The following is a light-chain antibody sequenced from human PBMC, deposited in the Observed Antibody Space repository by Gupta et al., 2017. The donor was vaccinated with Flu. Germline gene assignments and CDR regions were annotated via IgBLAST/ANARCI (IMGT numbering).Light chain of an antibody. Sequence: GQTVRITCQGDSRRGYFASWYQQRPGQDPRLGIYGDNSRPSGIPDRFSGSSSGSTASLTITGAQAEDEADYFCNSRDTYVAHEVFGPGTKVTVL. CDR3: NSRDTYVAHEV. J-gene: IGLJ1*01. CDR2: GDN. CDR1: SRRGYF. V-gene: IGLV3-19*01.